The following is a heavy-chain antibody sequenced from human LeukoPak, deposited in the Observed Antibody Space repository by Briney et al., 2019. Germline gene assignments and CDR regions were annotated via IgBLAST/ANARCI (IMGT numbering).Heavy chain of an antibody. D-gene: IGHD3-22*01. CDR2: IYYSGST. Sequence: SETLSLTCAVYGGSFSGYYWSWLRQPPGKGLEWIGCIYYSGSTYYNPSLKSRVTISVDTSKNQFSLKLSSVTAADTAVYYCASLTTNYYDSSGYPVYYFDYWGQGTLVTVSS. CDR3: ASLTTNYYDSSGYPVYYFDY. CDR1: GGSFSGYY. J-gene: IGHJ4*02. V-gene: IGHV4-34*01.